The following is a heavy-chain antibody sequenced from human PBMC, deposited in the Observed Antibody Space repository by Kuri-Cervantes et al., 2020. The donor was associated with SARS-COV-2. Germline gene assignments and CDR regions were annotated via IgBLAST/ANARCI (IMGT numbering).Heavy chain of an antibody. V-gene: IGHV3-23*01. CDR1: GFTFSSYA. J-gene: IGHJ6*02. Sequence: GGSLRLSCAASGFTFSSYAMSWVRQAPGKGLEWVSAISGSGGSTYYAGSVKGRFTISRDNSKNTLYLQMNSLRAEDTAVYYCAKGDYCSSTSCYSYYYYYGMDVWGQGTTVTVSS. CDR2: ISGSGGST. D-gene: IGHD2-2*01. CDR3: AKGDYCSSTSCYSYYYYYGMDV.